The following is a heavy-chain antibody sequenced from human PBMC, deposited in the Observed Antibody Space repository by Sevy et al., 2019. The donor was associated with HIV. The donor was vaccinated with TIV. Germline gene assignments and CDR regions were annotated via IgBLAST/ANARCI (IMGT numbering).Heavy chain of an antibody. J-gene: IGHJ6*02. CDR3: ARGRGQYNWNDGNYYYYYGMDV. D-gene: IGHD1-1*01. CDR2: IYTSGST. Sequence: SETLSLTCTVSGGSISSYYWSWIRQPAGKGLEWIGRIYTSGSTNYNPSLKSRVTMSVDTSKNQFSLKLSSVTAADTAVYYCARGRGQYNWNDGNYYYYYGMDVWCQGTTVTVSS. CDR1: GGSISSYY. V-gene: IGHV4-4*07.